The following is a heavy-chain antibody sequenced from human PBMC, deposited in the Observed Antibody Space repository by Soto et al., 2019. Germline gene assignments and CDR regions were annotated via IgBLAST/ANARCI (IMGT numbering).Heavy chain of an antibody. Sequence: QVRLVESGGGVVQPGTSLRLSCAASGFTFSDYVIHWVRQAAGKGLEWVASMTYDGATEYYADSVKGRFTMSRDNSKRALSLQMNSLRPDDTAVYYCARVRLSIAVNDALDVWGQGTTVRLF. J-gene: IGHJ3*01. D-gene: IGHD3-3*02. V-gene: IGHV3-30*14. CDR1: GFTFSDYV. CDR2: MTYDGATE. CDR3: ARVRLSIAVNDALDV.